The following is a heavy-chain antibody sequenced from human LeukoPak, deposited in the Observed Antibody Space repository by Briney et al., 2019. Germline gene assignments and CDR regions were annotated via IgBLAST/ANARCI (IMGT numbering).Heavy chain of an antibody. Sequence: SETLSLTCIVSGGSISRYYWSWIREPPGKGLEWIGHIYYSERTNYNPSLKSRVTVSVDTSKNQFSLKLSSVTAADTAVYYCARVSLTTVTFSFDYWGQGTLVTVSS. V-gene: IGHV4-59*01. D-gene: IGHD4-17*01. J-gene: IGHJ4*02. CDR3: ARVSLTTVTFSFDY. CDR1: GGSISRYY. CDR2: IYYSERT.